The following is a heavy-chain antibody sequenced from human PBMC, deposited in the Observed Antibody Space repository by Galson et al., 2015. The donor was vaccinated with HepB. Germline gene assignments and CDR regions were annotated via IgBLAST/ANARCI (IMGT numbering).Heavy chain of an antibody. CDR3: ARDLVRGSSSWYLGSWGYYGMDV. Sequence: SLRLSCAASGFTFSSYSMNWVRQAPGKGLEWVSSISSSSSYIYYADSVKGRFTISRDNAKNSLYLQMNSLRAEDTAVYYCARDLVRGSSSWYLGSWGYYGMDVWGQGTTVTVSS. CDR2: ISSSSSYI. CDR1: GFTFSSYS. J-gene: IGHJ6*02. D-gene: IGHD6-13*01. V-gene: IGHV3-21*01.